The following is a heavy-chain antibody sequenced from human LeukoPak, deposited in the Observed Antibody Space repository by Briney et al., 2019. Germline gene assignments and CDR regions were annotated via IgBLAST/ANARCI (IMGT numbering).Heavy chain of an antibody. CDR1: GFTFSSHG. J-gene: IGHJ6*03. CDR2: IVGGAGGT. D-gene: IGHD2-15*01. CDR3: AKNGDRGAYCTGGTCYPYFYYYMDV. V-gene: IGHV3-23*01. Sequence: GGSLRLSCAASGFTFSSHGMSWVRQAPGKGLEWVSGIVGGAGGTYYADSVKGRFTISRDNSKNTLYLQMNSLRAEDTAIYYCAKNGDRGAYCTGGTCYPYFYYYMDVWGKGTTVTI.